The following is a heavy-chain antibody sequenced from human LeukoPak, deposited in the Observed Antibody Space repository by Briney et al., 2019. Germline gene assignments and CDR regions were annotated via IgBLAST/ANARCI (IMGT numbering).Heavy chain of an antibody. D-gene: IGHD1-1*01. J-gene: IGHJ4*02. CDR1: GFSFDNFG. CDR2: INWNGGST. Sequence: GGSLRLSCAAAGFSFDNFGMSCVRQLPGRGREWGSGINWNGGSTGYAASVKGRFTISTANATNSLYLQMNSLRAEDTALYYCARGGTGTPLWGQGTLVTVSS. V-gene: IGHV3-20*04. CDR3: ARGGTGTPL.